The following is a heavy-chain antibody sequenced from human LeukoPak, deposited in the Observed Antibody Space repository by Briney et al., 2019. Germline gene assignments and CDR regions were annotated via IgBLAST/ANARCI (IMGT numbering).Heavy chain of an antibody. V-gene: IGHV3-30-3*01. CDR1: GFTFSNYI. CDR2: MSLDGNNK. D-gene: IGHD5-18*01. Sequence: GGSLRLSCVASGFTFSNYIMHWVRQAPGKGLEWVAVMSLDGNNKYYADSVKGRFTISRDNSKSTLYLQMNSLRAEDTAVYYCAKATWIQLWLAFYYWGQGTLVTVSS. J-gene: IGHJ4*02. CDR3: AKATWIQLWLAFYY.